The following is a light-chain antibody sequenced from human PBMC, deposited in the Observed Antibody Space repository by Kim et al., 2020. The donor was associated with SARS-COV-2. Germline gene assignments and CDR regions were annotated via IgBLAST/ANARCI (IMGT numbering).Light chain of an antibody. CDR1: QGVGSQ. Sequence: LFPGEGATLSGRASQGVGSQLAWYQQKAGQAPRLVIYDASNRATGIPARFSGRGSGTDFTLTISSLEPEDFVVYFCQQRRFWPVTFGQGTKVDIK. CDR2: DAS. J-gene: IGKJ1*01. V-gene: IGKV3-11*01. CDR3: QQRRFWPVT.